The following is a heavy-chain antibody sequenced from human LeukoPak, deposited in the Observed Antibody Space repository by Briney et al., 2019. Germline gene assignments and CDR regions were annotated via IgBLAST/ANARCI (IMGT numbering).Heavy chain of an antibody. CDR2: INPNSGGT. CDR1: GYTFTGYY. D-gene: IGHD1-26*01. CDR3: ARWEDHLVTDAFDI. J-gene: IGHJ3*02. V-gene: IGHV1-2*02. Sequence: GASVKVSCKASGYTFTGYYMHWVRQAPGQGLEWMGWINPNSGGTKNALKFQGRVTMTRDMSISTAYMELTRLRSDDTAVYYCARWEDHLVTDAFDIWGQGTMVTVSS.